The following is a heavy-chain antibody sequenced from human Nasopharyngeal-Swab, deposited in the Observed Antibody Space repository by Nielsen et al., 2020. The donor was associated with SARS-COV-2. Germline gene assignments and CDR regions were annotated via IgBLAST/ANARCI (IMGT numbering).Heavy chain of an antibody. Sequence: GGSLRLSCAASGFTFSSHSTNWVRQAPGKGLEWVSYISSSSSTIYYADSVKGRFTISRDNAKNSLYLQMNSLRDEDTAVYYCARDGLTYYDILTGYSWFDPWGQGTLVTVSS. V-gene: IGHV3-48*02. CDR2: ISSSSSTI. D-gene: IGHD3-9*01. CDR1: GFTFSSHS. J-gene: IGHJ5*02. CDR3: ARDGLTYYDILTGYSWFDP.